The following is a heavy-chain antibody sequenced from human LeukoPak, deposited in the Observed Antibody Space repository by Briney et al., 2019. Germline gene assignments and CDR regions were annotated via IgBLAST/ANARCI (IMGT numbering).Heavy chain of an antibody. CDR3: ARDHVATITAPFDY. D-gene: IGHD5-12*01. V-gene: IGHV3-7*01. CDR1: GFTFSSYW. Sequence: PGGSLRLSCAASGFTFSSYWMSWVRQAPGKGLEWVANIKQDGSEKYYVDSVKGRFTISRDNAKNSLYLQMNSLRAEDTAVYYCARDHVATITAPFDYWGQGPLVPVSS. J-gene: IGHJ4*02. CDR2: IKQDGSEK.